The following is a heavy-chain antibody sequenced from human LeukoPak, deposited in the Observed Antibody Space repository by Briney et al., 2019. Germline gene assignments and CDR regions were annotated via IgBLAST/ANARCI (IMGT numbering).Heavy chain of an antibody. CDR2: IYTSGST. Sequence: SETLSLTCTVSGGSISSYYWSWIRQPAGKGLEWIGRIYTSGSTNYNPSLKSRVTMSVDTSKNQFSLELSSVTAADTAVYYCARGPPQAVADLNYFDYWGQGTLVTVSS. D-gene: IGHD6-19*01. CDR3: ARGPPQAVADLNYFDY. CDR1: GGSISSYY. J-gene: IGHJ4*02. V-gene: IGHV4-4*07.